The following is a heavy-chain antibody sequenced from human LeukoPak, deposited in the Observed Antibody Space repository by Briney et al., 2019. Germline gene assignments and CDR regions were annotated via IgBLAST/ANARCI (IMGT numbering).Heavy chain of an antibody. CDR1: GFTFSSYS. J-gene: IGHJ4*02. CDR2: ISSSSSYI. CDR3: ARVGVRYSSGGTFDY. Sequence: GGSLRLSCAASGFTFSSYSMNWVRQAPGKGLEWVSSISSSSSYIYYADSVKGRFTISRDNAKNSPYLQMNSLRAEDTAVYYCARVGVRYSSGGTFDYWGQGTLVTVSS. D-gene: IGHD6-19*01. V-gene: IGHV3-21*01.